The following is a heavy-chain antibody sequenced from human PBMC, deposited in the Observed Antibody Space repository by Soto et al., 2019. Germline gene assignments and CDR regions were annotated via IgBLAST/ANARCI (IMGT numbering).Heavy chain of an antibody. J-gene: IGHJ6*02. V-gene: IGHV1-69*01. CDR1: GGTFSKYA. Sequence: QVQLVQSGAEMQQPGASVRVSCKASGGTFSKYAFSWVRQAPGQGLEWHGGTIPMFGTPNYAQKFLGRAAISADEPTATVYMYLCSLRSQDTAVYFCARPLRDRNYYYGMAVWGQGTTVTVSS. CDR2: TIPMFGTP. D-gene: IGHD3-22*01. CDR3: ARPLRDRNYYYGMAV.